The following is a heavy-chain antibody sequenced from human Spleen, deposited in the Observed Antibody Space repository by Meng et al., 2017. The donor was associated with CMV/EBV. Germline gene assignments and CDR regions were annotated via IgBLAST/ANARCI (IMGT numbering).Heavy chain of an antibody. CDR2: MNPKSGDT. J-gene: IGHJ5*02. D-gene: IGHD1-26*01. CDR1: GYTFTSYD. V-gene: IGHV1-8*01. CDR3: ATYLDRGVVGGYSDH. Sequence: ASVKVSCKASGYTFTSYDVNWVRQATGEGLEWMGWMNPKSGDTNYAQKLQGRVTVTRDTSISTAYMELSSLRSDDTALYYCATYLDRGVVGGYSDHWGQGTLVTVSS.